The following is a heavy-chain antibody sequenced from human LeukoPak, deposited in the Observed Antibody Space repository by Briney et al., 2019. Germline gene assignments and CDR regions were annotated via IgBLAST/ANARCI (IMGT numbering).Heavy chain of an antibody. CDR1: GYTFTSYD. CDR2: MNPNSGNT. V-gene: IGHV1-8*01. J-gene: IGHJ5*02. D-gene: IGHD2-2*01. Sequence: ASVKVSCKAPGYTFTSYDINWVRQATGQGLEWMGWMNPNSGNTGYAQKFQGRVTMTRNTSISTAYMELSSLRSEDTAVYYCARSGSTLISWFDPWGQGTLVTVSS. CDR3: ARSGSTLISWFDP.